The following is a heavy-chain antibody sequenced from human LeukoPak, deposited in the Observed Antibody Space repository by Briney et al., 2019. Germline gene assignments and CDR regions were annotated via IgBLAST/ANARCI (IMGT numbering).Heavy chain of an antibody. Sequence: QAGRSLRLSCAASGFTFSSYVMHWVRQAPGKGLEWVAIISYDGSNEYYADSVKGRFTISRDNSKNTLYLQMNSLRAADTAVYYCARDRPVPWFGPHHDAFDIWGQGTMVTVSS. CDR1: GFTFSSYV. V-gene: IGHV3-30*04. CDR2: ISYDGSNE. J-gene: IGHJ3*02. CDR3: ARDRPVPWFGPHHDAFDI. D-gene: IGHD3-10*01.